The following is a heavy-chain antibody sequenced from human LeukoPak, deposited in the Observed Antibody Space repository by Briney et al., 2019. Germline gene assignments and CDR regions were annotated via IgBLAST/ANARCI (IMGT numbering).Heavy chain of an antibody. D-gene: IGHD1-26*01. CDR2: MSGSGGST. J-gene: IGHJ3*02. CDR1: GFTFSSYA. CDR3: AQASVGAVLDAFDI. Sequence: GGSLRLSCAASGFTFSSYAMSWVRQAPGKVLEKVSAMSGSGGSTYYADSVKVRFTIPRDNSKNTVYLQMNSLRAEDRAVYYCAQASVGAVLDAFDIWGHGTLVTVSS. V-gene: IGHV3-23*01.